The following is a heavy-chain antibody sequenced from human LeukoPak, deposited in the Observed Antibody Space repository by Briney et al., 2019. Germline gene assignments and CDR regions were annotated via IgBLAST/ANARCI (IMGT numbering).Heavy chain of an antibody. CDR1: GFTFSSYG. D-gene: IGHD3-10*01. CDR2: ISGSGGST. Sequence: GGTLRLSCAASGFTFSSYGMSWVRQAPGKGLEWVSAISGSGGSTYYADSVKGRFTISRDNSKNTLYLQMNSLRAEDTAVYYCAKFGSMVRGEGYFDYWGQGTLVTVSS. J-gene: IGHJ4*02. CDR3: AKFGSMVRGEGYFDY. V-gene: IGHV3-23*01.